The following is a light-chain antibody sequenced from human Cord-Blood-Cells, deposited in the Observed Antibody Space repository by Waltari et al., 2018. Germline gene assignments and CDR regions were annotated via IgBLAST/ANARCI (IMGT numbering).Light chain of an antibody. J-gene: IGLJ3*02. Sequence: SSELTQDPAVSVALGQTVRITCQGDSLRSYDASWYQQKPGQAPVLVIYGKNNRPSGIPDRFSGSSSGNTASLTITGAQAEDEADYYCNSRDSSGNHLWVFGGGTKLTVL. CDR3: NSRDSSGNHLWV. V-gene: IGLV3-19*01. CDR2: GKN. CDR1: SLRSYD.